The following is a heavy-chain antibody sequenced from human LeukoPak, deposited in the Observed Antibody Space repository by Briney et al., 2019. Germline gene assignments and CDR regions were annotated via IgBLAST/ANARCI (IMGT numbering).Heavy chain of an antibody. CDR3: ARVARYSSRIYWYFDL. J-gene: IGHJ2*01. CDR2: IYYSGST. D-gene: IGHD6-13*01. V-gene: IGHV4-59*01. Sequence: SETLSLTCTVSGGSISSYYWSWIRQPPGKGLEWIGYIYYSGSTNYNPSLKSRVTISVDTSKNQFSLKLSSVTAADTAVHYCARVARYSSRIYWYFDLWGRGTLVTVSS. CDR1: GGSISSYY.